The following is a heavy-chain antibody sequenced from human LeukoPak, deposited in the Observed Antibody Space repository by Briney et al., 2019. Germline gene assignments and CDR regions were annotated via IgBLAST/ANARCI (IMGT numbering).Heavy chain of an antibody. Sequence: PSETLSLTCTVSGSSISSYYWSWIRQPPGKGLEWIGYIYYSGSTNYNPSLKSRVTISVDTSKNQFSLKLSSVTAADTAVYYCARLNILTGTGIDYWGQGTLVTVSS. CDR3: ARLNILTGTGIDY. V-gene: IGHV4-59*01. CDR1: GSSISSYY. CDR2: IYYSGST. J-gene: IGHJ4*02. D-gene: IGHD3-9*01.